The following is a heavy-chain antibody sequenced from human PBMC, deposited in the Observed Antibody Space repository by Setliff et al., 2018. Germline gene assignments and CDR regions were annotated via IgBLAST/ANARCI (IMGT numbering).Heavy chain of an antibody. CDR2: IYVTEST. V-gene: IGHV4-4*07. CDR1: GDSISNYY. Sequence: SETLSLTCTVSGDSISNYYWNWIRQPAGKGLEWIGRIYVTESTKCNPSPKSRVTLSIDTSKNQFSLKLSSVTAAGAALYYCAASRAYTGAVEEWFLPKTFDFWGQGSPVTVSS. D-gene: IGHD3-10*01. J-gene: IGHJ4*02. CDR3: AASRAYTGAVEEWFLPKTFDF.